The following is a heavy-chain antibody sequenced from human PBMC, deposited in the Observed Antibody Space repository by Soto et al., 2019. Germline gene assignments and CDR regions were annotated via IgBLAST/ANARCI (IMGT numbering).Heavy chain of an antibody. CDR2: FDPEDGET. CDR1: GYTLTELS. CDR3: ATRAEPAEDYYYGMDV. Sequence: GASVKVSCKVSGYTLTELSMHWVRQAPGKGLEWMGGFDPEDGETIYAQKFQGRVTMTEDTSTDTAYMELSSLRSEDTAVYYCATRAEPAEDYYYGMDVWGQGTTVTVSS. D-gene: IGHD2-2*01. J-gene: IGHJ6*02. V-gene: IGHV1-24*01.